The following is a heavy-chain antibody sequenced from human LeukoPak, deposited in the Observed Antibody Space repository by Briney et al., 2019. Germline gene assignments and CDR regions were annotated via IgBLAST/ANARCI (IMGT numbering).Heavy chain of an antibody. CDR3: ARSTPHSAGWFPDYFDY. J-gene: IGHJ4*02. CDR2: VTSYNDNT. V-gene: IGHV1-18*01. Sequence: GASVKVSCKASGYTFTSYGLSWVRQAPGQGLEWMGWVTSYNDNTNYIQKLQGRVTMTTDTSTSTAYMELRSLRSDDTAVYYCARSTPHSAGWFPDYFDYWGQGTLVSVSS. CDR1: GYTFTSYG. D-gene: IGHD6-19*01.